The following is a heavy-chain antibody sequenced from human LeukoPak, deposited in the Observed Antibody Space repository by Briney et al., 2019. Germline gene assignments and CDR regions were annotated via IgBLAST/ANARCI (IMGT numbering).Heavy chain of an antibody. Sequence: PGGSLRLSCAASGFTFSSYAMSWVRQAPGKGLEWVSAISGSGGSTYYADSVKGRFTISRDNAKNSLYLQMNSLRAEDTAVYYCARGSSGYSSGSGVWGQGTLVTVSS. CDR2: ISGSGGST. CDR1: GFTFSSYA. J-gene: IGHJ4*02. V-gene: IGHV3-23*01. CDR3: ARGSSGYSSGSGV. D-gene: IGHD6-19*01.